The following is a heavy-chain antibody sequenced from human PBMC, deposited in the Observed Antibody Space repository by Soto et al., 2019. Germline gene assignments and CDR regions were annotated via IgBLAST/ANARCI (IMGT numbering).Heavy chain of an antibody. D-gene: IGHD1-26*01. CDR1: GGSISSYY. J-gene: IGHJ5*02. V-gene: IGHV4-59*01. CDR2: IYYSGST. CDR3: ARYPPGGSYSSSGRYNWFDP. Sequence: SETLSLTCTVSGGSISSYYWSWIRQPPGKGLEWIGYIYYSGSTNYNPSLKSRVTISVDTSKNQFSLKLSSVTAADPAVYYCARYPPGGSYSSSGRYNWFDPWGQGTLVTVSS.